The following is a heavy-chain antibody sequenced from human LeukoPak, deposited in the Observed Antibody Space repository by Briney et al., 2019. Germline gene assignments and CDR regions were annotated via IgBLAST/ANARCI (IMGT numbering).Heavy chain of an antibody. D-gene: IGHD1-7*01. V-gene: IGHV3-21*01. CDR2: ISTSSSYI. Sequence: GGSLRLSCAASGFTFSSYSMNWVRQAPGKGLEWVSSISTSSSYIYYAGSVKGRFTISRDNSKNTVYLQMNSLRAEDTAVYYCAKDREGTTFDNWGQGTLVTVSS. CDR3: AKDREGTTFDN. J-gene: IGHJ4*02. CDR1: GFTFSSYS.